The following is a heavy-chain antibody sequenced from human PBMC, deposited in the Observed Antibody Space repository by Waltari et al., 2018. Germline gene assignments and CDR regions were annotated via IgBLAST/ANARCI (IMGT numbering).Heavy chain of an antibody. CDR3: AREGDIVVVVAATDYYGMDV. Sequence: EVQLVESGGGLVQPGGSLRLSCAASGFPFSSYEMNWVRQAPGKGLEWVSYISSSGSTIYYADSVKGRFTISRDNAKNSLYLQMNSLRAEDTAVYYCAREGDIVVVVAATDYYGMDVWGQGTTVTVSS. CDR2: ISSSGSTI. V-gene: IGHV3-48*03. J-gene: IGHJ6*02. CDR1: GFPFSSYE. D-gene: IGHD2-15*01.